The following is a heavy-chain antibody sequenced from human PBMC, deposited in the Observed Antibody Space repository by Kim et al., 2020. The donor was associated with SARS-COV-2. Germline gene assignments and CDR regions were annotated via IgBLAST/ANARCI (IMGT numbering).Heavy chain of an antibody. J-gene: IGHJ6*02. Sequence: SVKVSCKASGGTFSSYAISWVRQAPGQGLEWMGGIIPIFGTANYAQKFQGRVTITADESTSTAYMELSSLRSEDTAVYYCARGGTAAGLDYYYYYGMDVWGQGTTVTVSS. V-gene: IGHV1-69*13. CDR2: IIPIFGTA. CDR1: GGTFSSYA. D-gene: IGHD6-13*01. CDR3: ARGGTAAGLDYYYYYGMDV.